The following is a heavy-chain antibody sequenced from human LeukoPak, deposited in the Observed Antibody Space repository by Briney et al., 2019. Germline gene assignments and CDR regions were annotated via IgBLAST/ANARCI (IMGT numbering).Heavy chain of an antibody. CDR3: ARENEDTAMTYCSFEI. J-gene: IGHJ3*02. CDR2: ISYDGSNK. D-gene: IGHD5-18*01. CDR1: GFTLSSYA. Sequence: GGSLRLSCAASGFTLSSYAMHWVRQAPGKGLEWVAVISYDGSNKYYADSVKGRFTISRDNSKNTLYLQMNSPRAEDTAVYYCARENEDTAMTYCSFEIWGQGTMVTVSS. V-gene: IGHV3-30*04.